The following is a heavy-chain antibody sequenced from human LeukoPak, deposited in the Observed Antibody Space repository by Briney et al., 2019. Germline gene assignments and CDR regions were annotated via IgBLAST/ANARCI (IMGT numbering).Heavy chain of an antibody. D-gene: IGHD3-9*01. V-gene: IGHV2-70*04. Sequence: SGPALVKPTQTLTLTCTFSGFSLSTSGMRVSWIRQPPGKALEWLARIDWDDDKFYSTSLKTRLTISKDTSINQVVLTMTNMDPVDTATYYCARMTVFSVFDYWGQGTLVTVSS. J-gene: IGHJ4*02. CDR3: ARMTVFSVFDY. CDR1: GFSLSTSGMR. CDR2: IDWDDDK.